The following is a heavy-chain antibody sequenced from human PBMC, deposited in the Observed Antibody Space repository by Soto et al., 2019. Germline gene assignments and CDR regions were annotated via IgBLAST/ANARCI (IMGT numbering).Heavy chain of an antibody. J-gene: IGHJ4*02. Sequence: PSETLSLTCAVSGDSISSGGFSWSWIRQPPGKGLEWIGYIYHSGTSFYNPSLKSRVTISVDGSKNQFSLKVNSVTAADTAVYYWARGRLVPAVNFDYWGLGTLVTVAS. CDR1: GDSISSGGFS. CDR2: IYHSGTS. D-gene: IGHD2-2*01. CDR3: ARGRLVPAVNFDY. V-gene: IGHV4-30-2*01.